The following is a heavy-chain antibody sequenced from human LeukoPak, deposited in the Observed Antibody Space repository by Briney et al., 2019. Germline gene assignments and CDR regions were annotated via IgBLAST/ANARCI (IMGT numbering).Heavy chain of an antibody. CDR3: ARSGITMVRGVRGNWFDP. D-gene: IGHD3-10*01. CDR2: INPNSGGT. J-gene: IGHJ5*02. CDR1: GYTFSGYY. Sequence: ASVKVSCKASGYTFSGYYVNWVRQAPGQGLEWMGWINPNSGGTNYAQKFQGRVTMTRDTSISTAYMELSRLRSDDTAVYYCARSGITMVRGVRGNWFDPWGQGTLVTVSS. V-gene: IGHV1-2*02.